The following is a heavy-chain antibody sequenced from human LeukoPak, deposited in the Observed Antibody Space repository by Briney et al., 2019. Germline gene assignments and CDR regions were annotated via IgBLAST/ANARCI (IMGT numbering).Heavy chain of an antibody. Sequence: GGSLRLSCAASRFTFSNAWMSWVRQAPGKGLEWVGRIKRKTDGGTTDYAAPVKGRFTISRDDSKNTLYLQMNSLKTEDTAVYYCTTDAPIVVVPAAWGDAFDIWGQGTTVTVSS. J-gene: IGHJ3*02. V-gene: IGHV3-15*01. D-gene: IGHD2-2*01. CDR3: TTDAPIVVVPAAWGDAFDI. CDR2: IKRKTDGGTT. CDR1: RFTFSNAW.